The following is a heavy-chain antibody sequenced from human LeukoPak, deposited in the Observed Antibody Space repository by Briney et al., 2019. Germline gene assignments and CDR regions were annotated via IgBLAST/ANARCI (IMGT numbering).Heavy chain of an antibody. J-gene: IGHJ6*03. CDR1: GGSISSYY. CDR3: AREGQQWLAYYYYYYMDV. CDR2: IYNSGST. D-gene: IGHD6-19*01. Sequence: SETLSLTCTVSGGSISSYYWSWIRQPPGKGLEWIGRIYNSGSTNYNPSLKSRVTMSVDTSKNQFSLQLSSVTAADTAVYYCAREGQQWLAYYYYYYMDVWGKGTTVTISS. V-gene: IGHV4-4*07.